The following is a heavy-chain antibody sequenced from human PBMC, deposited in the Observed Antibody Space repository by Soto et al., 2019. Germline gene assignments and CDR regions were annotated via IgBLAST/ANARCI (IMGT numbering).Heavy chain of an antibody. CDR3: ARDSGYPYNWFDP. CDR1: GGSISSYY. V-gene: IGHV4-59*01. D-gene: IGHD3-22*01. J-gene: IGHJ5*02. CDR2: IYYSGST. Sequence: SETLSLTCTVSGGSISSYYWSWIRQPPGKGLEWIGYIYYSGSTNYNPSLKSRVTISVDTSKNQFSLKLSSVTAADTAVYYCARDSGYPYNWFDPWGQGTLVTVSS.